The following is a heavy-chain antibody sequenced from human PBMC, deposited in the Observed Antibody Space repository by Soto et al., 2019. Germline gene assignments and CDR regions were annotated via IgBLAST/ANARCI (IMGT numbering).Heavy chain of an antibody. CDR1: GFTFSTYA. D-gene: IGHD1-26*01. CDR3: ARHLEIVGSDNWFDP. Sequence: GGSLSLSCAASGFTFSTYAMSWVRQAPGKGLEWVSYIGTTSGNIYYADSLKGRFTISRDNAKNSLYLQMDSLRDEDTAIYYCARHLEIVGSDNWFDPWGQGTQVTVSS. CDR2: IGTTSGNI. J-gene: IGHJ5*02. V-gene: IGHV3-48*02.